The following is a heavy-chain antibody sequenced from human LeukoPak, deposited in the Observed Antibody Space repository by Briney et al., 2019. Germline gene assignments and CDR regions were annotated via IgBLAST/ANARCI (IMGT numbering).Heavy chain of an antibody. V-gene: IGHV3-23*01. CDR2: ISGSGGST. D-gene: IGHD6-13*01. Sequence: TGGSLRLSCAASGFTFSSYGMHRVRQAPGKGLEWVSAISGSGGSTYYADSVKGRFTISRDNSKNTLYLQMNSLRAEDTAAYYCAKDPIPIAAAGTISNWFDPWGQGTLVTVSS. J-gene: IGHJ5*02. CDR1: GFTFSSYG. CDR3: AKDPIPIAAAGTISNWFDP.